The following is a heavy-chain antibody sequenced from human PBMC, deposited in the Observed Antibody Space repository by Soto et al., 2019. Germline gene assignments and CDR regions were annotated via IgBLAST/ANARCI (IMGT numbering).Heavy chain of an antibody. CDR1: GFTFSSYG. D-gene: IGHD3-3*01. CDR2: ISYDGSNK. V-gene: IGHV3-30*03. CDR3: ARTPRFLEWLLTHLDY. J-gene: IGHJ4*02. Sequence: GGSLRLSCAASGFTFSSYGMHWVRQAPGKGLEWVAVISYDGSNKYYADSVKGRFTISRYNSKNTLYLQMNSLRAEDTAVYYCARTPRFLEWLLTHLDYWGQGTLVTVSS.